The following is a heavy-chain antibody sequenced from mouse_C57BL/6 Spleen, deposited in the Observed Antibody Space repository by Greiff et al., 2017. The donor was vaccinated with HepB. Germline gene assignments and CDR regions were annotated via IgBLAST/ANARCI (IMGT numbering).Heavy chain of an antibody. V-gene: IGHV1-19*01. Sequence: VQLQESGPVLVKPGASVKMSCKASGYTFTDYYMNWVKQSHGKSLEWIGVINPYNGGTSYNQKFKGKATLTVDKSSSTAYMELNSLTSEDSAVYYCARGYYGSRGDYWGQGTTLTVSS. D-gene: IGHD1-1*01. CDR1: GYTFTDYY. J-gene: IGHJ2*01. CDR3: ARGYYGSRGDY. CDR2: INPYNGGT.